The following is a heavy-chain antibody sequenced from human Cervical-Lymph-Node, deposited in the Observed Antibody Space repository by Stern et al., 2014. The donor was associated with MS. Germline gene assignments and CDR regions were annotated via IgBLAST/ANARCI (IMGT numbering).Heavy chain of an antibody. V-gene: IGHV1-18*01. Sequence: QVQLVQSGAEVKKPGASVKVSCKASGYTFTNYGISWVRQAPGQGLEWMGWISGYNDDTNYVEKFQGRVTMTTDTSTSTAYMELRSLRSDDTAVYYCARDPHIAVAGTGGGFDPWDQGTLVTVSS. CDR3: ARDPHIAVAGTGGGFDP. D-gene: IGHD6-19*01. J-gene: IGHJ5*02. CDR2: ISGYNDDT. CDR1: GYTFTNYG.